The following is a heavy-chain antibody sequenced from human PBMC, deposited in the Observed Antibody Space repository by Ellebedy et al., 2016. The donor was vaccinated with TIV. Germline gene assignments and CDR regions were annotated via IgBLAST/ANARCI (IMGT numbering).Heavy chain of an antibody. J-gene: IGHJ4*02. V-gene: IGHV4-39*07. CDR3: ARDIPSRGRWLQFVYFDY. Sequence: MPGGSLRLSCSVSGGSISSFNQYWAWIRQSPGKGLEWIGNIYYSGTTYYNPSLKSRVTMSVDTSKNQFSLNLTSVTAADTAVYYCARDIPSRGRWLQFVYFDYWGQGSLVTVSS. CDR2: IYYSGTT. D-gene: IGHD5-24*01. CDR1: GGSISSFNQY.